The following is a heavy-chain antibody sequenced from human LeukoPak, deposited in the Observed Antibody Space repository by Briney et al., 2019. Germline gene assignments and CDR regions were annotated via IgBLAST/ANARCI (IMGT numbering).Heavy chain of an antibody. CDR3: AKDPSGGTGHLRYYYDSSGAFDY. CDR1: GFTFSSYA. CDR2: ISGSGGST. J-gene: IGHJ4*02. V-gene: IGHV3-23*01. Sequence: PGGSLRLSCAASGFTFSSYAMSWVRQAPGKGLEWVSAISGSGGSTYYADSVKGRFTISRDNSKNTLYLQMNSLRAEDTAVYYCAKDPSGGTGHLRYYYDSSGAFDYWGQGTLVTVSS. D-gene: IGHD3-22*01.